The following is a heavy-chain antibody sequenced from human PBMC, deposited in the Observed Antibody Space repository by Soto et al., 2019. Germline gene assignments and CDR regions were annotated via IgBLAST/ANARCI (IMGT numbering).Heavy chain of an antibody. CDR1: GGSISSSSYY. CDR2: IYYSGST. V-gene: IGHV4-39*01. Sequence: QLQLQESGPGLVKPSETLSLTCTVSGGSISSSSYYWGWIRQPPGKGLEWIGSIYYSGSTYYNPSLKSRVTISVDTSKHQFSLKLSSVTAADTAVYYCARHGGKVAVAGTLDYWGQGTLVTVSS. J-gene: IGHJ4*02. CDR3: ARHGGKVAVAGTLDY. D-gene: IGHD6-19*01.